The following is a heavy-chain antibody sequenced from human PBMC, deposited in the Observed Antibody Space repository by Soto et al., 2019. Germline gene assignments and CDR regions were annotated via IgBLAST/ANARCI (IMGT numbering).Heavy chain of an antibody. D-gene: IGHD4-17*01. J-gene: IGHJ5*02. Sequence: SETLSLTCAVSGGSVSSYYWSWIRQPPGKGLEWIGDIYCSGSTNYNPSLKSRVTIPAQPSKNQFSLKLSTVTAAATAVYPISRDLSIGDGGHWFDPSGQGSPVTVTS. V-gene: IGHV4-59*02. CDR3: SRDLSIGDGGHWFDP. CDR1: GGSVSSYY. CDR2: IYCSGST.